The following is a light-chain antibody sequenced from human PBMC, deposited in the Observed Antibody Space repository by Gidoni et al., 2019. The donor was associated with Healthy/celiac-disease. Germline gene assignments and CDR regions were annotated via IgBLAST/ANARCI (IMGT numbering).Light chain of an antibody. CDR3: QAWDRSTAVV. Sequence: SYELTPPPSVSVSPGQTASITCSGDKLGDKYACWYQQKPGQSPVLVIYQDSKRPEGIPERFAGSNSGNTATLTISGTQAMDEDDYYCQAWDRSTAVVFGGGTKRTGL. J-gene: IGLJ2*01. CDR1: KLGDKY. V-gene: IGLV3-1*01. CDR2: QDS.